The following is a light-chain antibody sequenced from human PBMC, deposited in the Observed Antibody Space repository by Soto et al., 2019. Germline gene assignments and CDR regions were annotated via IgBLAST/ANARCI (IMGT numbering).Light chain of an antibody. Sequence: EIVMKHSQATLSVSPCERATLSSRASQSVSSNLAWYQQKPGQAPRLLIHGAFTRATGIPARFSGSGSGTEFTLTISSLQSEDFAVFYCQQYNQWPITFGQGTRLEN. CDR1: QSVSSN. V-gene: IGKV3-15*01. J-gene: IGKJ5*01. CDR3: QQYNQWPIT. CDR2: GAF.